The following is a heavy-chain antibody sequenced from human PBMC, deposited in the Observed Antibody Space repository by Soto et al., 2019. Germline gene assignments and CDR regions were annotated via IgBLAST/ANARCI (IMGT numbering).Heavy chain of an antibody. V-gene: IGHV2-70*11. CDR2: IDWDDHK. CDR3: ARIRVTGWYYFAY. D-gene: IGHD6-19*01. CDR1: GFSLSTNGMC. Sequence: SGPTLVNPTQTLTLTCTFSGFSLSTNGMCVGWIRQPPGKALEWLARIDWDDHKYYSTSLKTRLTISKDTSKNQVVLTMTNVDPVDTGTYYCARIRVTGWYYFAYWGQGIPVTVSS. J-gene: IGHJ4*02.